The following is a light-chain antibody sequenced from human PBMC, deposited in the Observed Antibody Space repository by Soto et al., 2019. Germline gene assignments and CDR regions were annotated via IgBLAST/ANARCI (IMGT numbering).Light chain of an antibody. CDR2: GAS. J-gene: IGKJ1*01. CDR1: QSVSSSY. Sequence: EIVLTQSPGTLSLSPGERATLSCRASQSVSSSYLAWYQQKPGQAPRLLIYGASSRATGIPDTFSGSGSGTDFTLTISRLEPEDCAVYYCQQYGSSPQTFGQGTKVEIK. CDR3: QQYGSSPQT. V-gene: IGKV3-20*01.